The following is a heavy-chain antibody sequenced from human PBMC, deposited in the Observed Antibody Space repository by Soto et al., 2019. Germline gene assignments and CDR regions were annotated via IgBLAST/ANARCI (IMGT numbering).Heavy chain of an antibody. CDR2: IIPIFGTA. J-gene: IGHJ6*02. CDR1: GGTFSSYA. Sequence: QVQLVQSGAEVKKPGSSVKVSCKASGGTFSSYAISWVRQAXGQGLEWMGGIIPIFGTANYAQKFQGRVTITADKSTSTAYMELSSLRSEDTAXXXXAXXXYXXXXXXXXXYGMDVWGQGTTVTVSS. V-gene: IGHV1-69*06. CDR3: AXXXYXXXXXXXXXYGMDV.